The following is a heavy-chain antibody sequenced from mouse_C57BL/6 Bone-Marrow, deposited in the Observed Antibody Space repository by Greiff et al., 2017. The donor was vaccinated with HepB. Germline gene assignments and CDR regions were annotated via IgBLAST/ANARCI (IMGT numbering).Heavy chain of an antibody. V-gene: IGHV1-55*01. CDR3: AISVLLLRYFDY. D-gene: IGHD1-1*01. Sequence: QVQLQQPGAELVKPGASVKMSCKASGYTFTSYWITWVKQRPGQGLEWIGDIYPGSGSTNYNEKFKSKATLTGDTSSITAYMQLSSLTSEDSAVYYCAISVLLLRYFDYWGQGTTLTVSS. CDR1: GYTFTSYW. J-gene: IGHJ2*01. CDR2: IYPGSGST.